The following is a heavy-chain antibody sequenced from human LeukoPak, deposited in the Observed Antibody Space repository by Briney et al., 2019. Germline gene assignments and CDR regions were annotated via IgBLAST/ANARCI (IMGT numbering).Heavy chain of an antibody. D-gene: IGHD6-13*01. CDR1: GYSFTSYW. V-gene: IGHV5-51*01. CDR2: FSPGDSNT. Sequence: GESLKISCQGSGYSFTSYWIGWVRPMPGKGLEWMGIFSPGDSNTRYSPSFQGQVTISADKSISTAYLQWSSLKASDTAIYYCAGWPRGATAAYFDYWGQGTLVTVSS. J-gene: IGHJ4*02. CDR3: AGWPRGATAAYFDY.